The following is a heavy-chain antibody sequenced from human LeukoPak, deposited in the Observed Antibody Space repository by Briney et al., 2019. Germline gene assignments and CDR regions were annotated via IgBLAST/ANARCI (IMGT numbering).Heavy chain of an antibody. J-gene: IGHJ5*02. CDR2: IYYSGST. V-gene: IGHV4-59*01. CDR3: ARVSEDTIFGVVINYWFDP. CDR1: GGSISSYY. D-gene: IGHD3-3*01. Sequence: PSETLSLTCTVSGGSISSYYWSWIRQPPGKGLEWIGYIYYSGSTNHNPSLKSRVTISVDTSKNQFSLKLSSVTAADTAVYYCARVSEDTIFGVVINYWFDPWGQGTLVTVSS.